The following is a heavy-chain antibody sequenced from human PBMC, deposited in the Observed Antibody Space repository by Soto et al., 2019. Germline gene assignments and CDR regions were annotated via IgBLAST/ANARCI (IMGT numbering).Heavy chain of an antibody. CDR2: IYITGIT. J-gene: IGHJ4*02. Sequence: SETLSLTCTVSGDSINNFYWNWVRQSPGRGLEWIGYIYITGITNYNPSLKSRVTMSVDTSKNQISLRLSSVTAADTAVYYCARKARAVAEPFDYWGQGTLVTVSS. CDR3: ARKARAVAEPFDY. V-gene: IGHV4-4*08. CDR1: GDSINNFY. D-gene: IGHD6-19*01.